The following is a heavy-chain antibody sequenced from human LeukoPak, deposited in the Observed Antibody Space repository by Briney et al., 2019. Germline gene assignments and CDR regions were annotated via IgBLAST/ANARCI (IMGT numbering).Heavy chain of an antibody. J-gene: IGHJ4*02. Sequence: GASVKVSCKASGYTFTSYYMHWVRQAPGQGLEWMGIINPSGGSTSYAQKFQGRVTMTRDTSTSTVYMELSSLRSEDTAVYYCXXXXPLSSGYYSELSYWGQGTLVTVSS. D-gene: IGHD3-22*01. V-gene: IGHV1-46*01. CDR3: XXXXPLSSGYYSELSY. CDR1: GYTFTSYY. CDR2: INPSGGST.